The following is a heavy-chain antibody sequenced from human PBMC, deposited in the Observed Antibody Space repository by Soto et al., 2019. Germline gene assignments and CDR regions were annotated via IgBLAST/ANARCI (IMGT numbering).Heavy chain of an antibody. J-gene: IGHJ6*02. CDR1: GGTFSSYA. V-gene: IGHV1-69*13. Sequence: ASVKVSCKASGGTFSSYAISWVRQAPGQGLEWMGGIIPIFGTANYAQKFQGRVTITADESTSTAYMELSSLRSEDTAVYYCARDRVGYCSGGSCYSHYYYRMDVWGQGTTVTAP. D-gene: IGHD2-15*01. CDR2: IIPIFGTA. CDR3: ARDRVGYCSGGSCYSHYYYRMDV.